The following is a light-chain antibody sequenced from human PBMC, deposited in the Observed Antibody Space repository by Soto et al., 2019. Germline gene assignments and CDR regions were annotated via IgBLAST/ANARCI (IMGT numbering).Light chain of an antibody. CDR3: SSYIGNLQLE. Sequence: QSALTQPASVSGSPGQSITISCTGISSDVGGYKYVSWYQQHPGKVPKLVIYDVSNRPSGISNRFSGSKSGNTASLTISGLQADDEADYYCSSYIGNLQLEFGGGTKLTVL. CDR1: SSDVGGYKY. J-gene: IGLJ2*01. CDR2: DVS. V-gene: IGLV2-14*03.